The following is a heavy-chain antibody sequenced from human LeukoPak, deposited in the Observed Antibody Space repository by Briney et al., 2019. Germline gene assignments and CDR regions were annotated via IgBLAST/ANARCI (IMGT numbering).Heavy chain of an antibody. D-gene: IGHD3-3*01. CDR2: IIPIFGTA. CDR3: ARGEIFGVVIIPNYFDY. J-gene: IGHJ4*02. CDR1: GGTFSSYG. Sequence: GASVKVSCKAYGGTFSSYGINWVRQAPGQGLEWMGGIIPIFGTANYAQKFQGRVTITADESTSTAYMELSSLRSEDTAVYYCARGEIFGVVIIPNYFDYWGQGTLVTVSS. V-gene: IGHV1-69*13.